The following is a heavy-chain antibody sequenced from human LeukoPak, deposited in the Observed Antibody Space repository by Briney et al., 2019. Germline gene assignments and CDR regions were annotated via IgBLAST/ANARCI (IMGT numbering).Heavy chain of an antibody. J-gene: IGHJ4*02. CDR1: GGSISSSSYH. D-gene: IGHD6-19*01. Sequence: SQTLSLTCTVSGGSISSSSYHWSWIRQPAGKGLEWIGRIYSSGSTDYNPSLKSRVAISVDTSKNQFSLNLSSVTAADTAIYYCARVKSGWYYFDYWGQGTLVTVSS. V-gene: IGHV4-61*02. CDR2: IYSSGST. CDR3: ARVKSGWYYFDY.